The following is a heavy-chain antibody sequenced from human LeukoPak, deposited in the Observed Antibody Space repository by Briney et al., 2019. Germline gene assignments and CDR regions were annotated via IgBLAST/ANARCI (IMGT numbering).Heavy chain of an antibody. CDR3: ASAEHNARHNFQS. CDR2: ISNVGVKT. Sequence: GGSLRFSCAPPGFTSTTYSMHWVRQPPGKGREWLSIISNVGVKTYNAESVRGRFTISRDTSPNTLYLQMRTLTTQNTAVYNGASAEHNARHNFQSWGQGTLVTVSS. J-gene: IGHJ4*02. CDR1: GFTSTTYS. V-gene: IGHV3-30*04. D-gene: IGHD1/OR15-1a*01.